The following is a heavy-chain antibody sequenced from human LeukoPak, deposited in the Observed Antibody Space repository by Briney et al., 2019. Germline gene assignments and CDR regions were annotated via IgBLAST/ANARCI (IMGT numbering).Heavy chain of an antibody. D-gene: IGHD2-15*01. Sequence: GGSLRLSCVASGFTFSSYGVHWVRQAPGKGLEWVAFVRNDGNNKYYVDSVKGRFTISRDNSKNTLYLQMNSLRVEDTAVYHCAEDPGKDGWSYFDYWGQGTLVTVSS. CDR1: GFTFSSYG. J-gene: IGHJ4*02. CDR3: AEDPGKDGWSYFDY. CDR2: VRNDGNNK. V-gene: IGHV3-30*02.